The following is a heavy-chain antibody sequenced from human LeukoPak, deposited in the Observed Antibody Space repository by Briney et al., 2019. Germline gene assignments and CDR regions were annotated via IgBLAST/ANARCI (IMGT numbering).Heavy chain of an antibody. CDR1: GCTFSSYA. CDR3: ARHGDFPFTRYYYYMDV. Sequence: SVKVSCKASGCTFSSYAISWVRQAPGQGLEWMGGIIPIFCTANYAQKFQGRVMISTDESTSTAYMELSSLRSEDTAVYCCARHGDFPFTRYYYYMDVWGKGTTVTVSS. J-gene: IGHJ6*03. V-gene: IGHV1-69*05. D-gene: IGHD4-17*01. CDR2: IIPIFCTA.